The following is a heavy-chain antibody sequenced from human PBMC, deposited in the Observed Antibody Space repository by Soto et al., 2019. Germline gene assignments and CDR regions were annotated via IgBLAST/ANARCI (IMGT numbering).Heavy chain of an antibody. D-gene: IGHD3-10*01. CDR3: ARDRDDYGSGNYYNRIDF. J-gene: IGHJ4*02. CDR2: IIPIFGTP. Sequence: QVQLVQSGAEVKKPGSSVKVSRKASGGIFSTYAISWLRQAPGQGLEWMGGIIPIFGTPNYAQKFQGRVTITADESTTTAYLEVTRLRADDTAVYYCARDRDDYGSGNYYNRIDFWGQGTLVTVSS. V-gene: IGHV1-69*01. CDR1: GGIFSTYA.